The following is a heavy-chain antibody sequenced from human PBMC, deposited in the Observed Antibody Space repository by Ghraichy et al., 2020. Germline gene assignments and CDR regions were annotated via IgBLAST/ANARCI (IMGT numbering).Heavy chain of an antibody. Sequence: GGSLRLSCAASGFTFSSYGMHWVRQAPGKGLEWVSDINGDGSDTSYADSVKGRFTISRDNAKNTLYLQMNSLRDEDTAFYYCATDFHCGRDIDDKPGGMDVWGQGTTVTVSS. CDR3: ATDFHCGRDIDDKPGGMDV. J-gene: IGHJ6*02. CDR2: INGDGSDT. V-gene: IGHV3-74*01. CDR1: GFTFSSYG. D-gene: IGHD1-1*01.